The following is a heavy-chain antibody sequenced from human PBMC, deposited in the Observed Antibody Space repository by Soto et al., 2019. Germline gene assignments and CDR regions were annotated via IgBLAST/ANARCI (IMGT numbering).Heavy chain of an antibody. J-gene: IGHJ6*02. Sequence: QVQLVQSGAEVKKPGSSVKVSCKASGGTFSSYTISWVRQAPGQGLEWMGRIIPILGIANYAQKFQGRVTITADKSTSTAYMELSSLRSEDTAVYYCAREEAYCGGDCSHYYYYGMDVWGQGTTVTVSS. CDR1: GGTFSSYT. D-gene: IGHD2-21*02. CDR3: AREEAYCGGDCSHYYYYGMDV. V-gene: IGHV1-69*08. CDR2: IIPILGIA.